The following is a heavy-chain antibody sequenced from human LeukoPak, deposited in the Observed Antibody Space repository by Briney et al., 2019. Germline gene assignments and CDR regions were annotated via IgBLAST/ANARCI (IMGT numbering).Heavy chain of an antibody. CDR1: GFTFSNYW. Sequence: GGSLRLSCAASGFTFSNYWMHWVRQAPGKGLEWVSLITWDGGRTFYADSVKGRFTISRGNSKNSLYLQMNSLRAEDTAVYYCAKAKVAAADPFDYWGQGTLVTVSS. CDR3: AKAKVAAADPFDY. V-gene: IGHV3-43*01. J-gene: IGHJ4*02. D-gene: IGHD6-13*01. CDR2: ITWDGGRT.